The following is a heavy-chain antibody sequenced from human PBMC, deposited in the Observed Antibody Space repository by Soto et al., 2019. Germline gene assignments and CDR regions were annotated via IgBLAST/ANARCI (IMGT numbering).Heavy chain of an antibody. D-gene: IGHD3-10*01. CDR2: IYYSGST. CDR3: PSQNYYGSGSYYSGFDP. V-gene: IGHV4-39*01. J-gene: IGHJ5*02. CDR1: GGSISSSSYY. Sequence: SETLSLTCTVSGGSISSSSYYWGWIRQPPGKGLEWIGRIYYSGSTYYNPSLKSRVTISVDTSKNQFSLKLSSVTAADTAVYYCPSQNYYGSGSYYSGFDPWGQGTLVTVSS.